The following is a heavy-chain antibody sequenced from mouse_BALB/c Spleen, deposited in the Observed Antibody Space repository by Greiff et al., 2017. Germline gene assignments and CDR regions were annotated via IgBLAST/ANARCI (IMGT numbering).Heavy chain of an antibody. CDR1: GYTFTSYW. CDR2: IYPGDGDT. J-gene: IGHJ1*01. CDR3: ASWGGNYWYFDV. V-gene: IGHV1-87*01. Sequence: VQLHQSGAELARPGASVKLSCKASGYTFTSYWMQWVKQRPGQGLEWIGAIYPGDGDTRYTQKFKGKATLTADKSSSTAYMQLSSLASEDSAVYYCASWGGNYWYFDVWGAGTTVTVSS. D-gene: IGHD2-1*01.